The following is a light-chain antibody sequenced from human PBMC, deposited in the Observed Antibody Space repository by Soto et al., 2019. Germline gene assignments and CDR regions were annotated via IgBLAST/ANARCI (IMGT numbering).Light chain of an antibody. CDR3: QQSYSVPLT. V-gene: IGKV1-39*01. CDR1: QSICSY. J-gene: IGKJ5*01. Sequence: DIQMTQSPSSLSASVGDRVTITCRASQSICSYLNWYQQKPGKAPERLIYAVSTLQSGVPSRFSGSGSGTDFTLTISSLQPEDFATYYCQQSYSVPLTFGQGTRLEIK. CDR2: AVS.